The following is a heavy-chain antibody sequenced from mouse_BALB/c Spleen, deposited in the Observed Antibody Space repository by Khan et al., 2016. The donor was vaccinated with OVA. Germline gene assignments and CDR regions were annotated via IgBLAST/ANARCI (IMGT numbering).Heavy chain of an antibody. CDR1: GYSFTSYW. CDR3: AIKWDEDYYFDY. J-gene: IGHJ2*01. Sequence: QVQLKESGAELVRPGASVKLSCKASGYSFTSYWMNWVKQRPGQGLEWIGMIHPSDSETRLNQKFKDKATLTVDKSSSTAYMQLSSPTSEDSAVYYCAIKWDEDYYFDYWGQGTTLTVSS. D-gene: IGHD4-1*01. CDR2: IHPSDSET. V-gene: IGHV1-74*01.